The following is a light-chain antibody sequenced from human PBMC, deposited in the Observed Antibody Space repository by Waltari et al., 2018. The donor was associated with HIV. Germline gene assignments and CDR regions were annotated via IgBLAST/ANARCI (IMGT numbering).Light chain of an antibody. CDR1: QSVSDY. CDR2: DAS. Sequence: EIVLTQFPATLSMSPGERATLSCRASQSVSDYLAWYQQKPGQAPRLLIYDASNRATGIPARFSGSGSGTDFTLTISSLEPEDFAVYYCQQRSYWRRALTFGGETKVEIK. J-gene: IGKJ4*01. CDR3: QQRSYWRRALT. V-gene: IGKV3-11*01.